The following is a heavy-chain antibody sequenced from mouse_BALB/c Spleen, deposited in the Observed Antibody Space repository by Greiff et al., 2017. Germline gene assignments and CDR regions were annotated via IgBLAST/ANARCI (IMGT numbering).Heavy chain of an antibody. D-gene: IGHD2-1*01. CDR3: ARRPLYNGNYVGAMDY. J-gene: IGHJ4*01. CDR1: GYTFTSYW. Sequence: QVQLQQSGAELAKPGASVKMSCKASGYTFTSYWMHWVKQRPGQGLEWIGYINPSTGYTEYNQKFKDKATLTADKSSSTAYMQLSSLTSEDSAVYYYARRPLYNGNYVGAMDYWGQGTSVTVSS. V-gene: IGHV1-7*01. CDR2: INPSTGYT.